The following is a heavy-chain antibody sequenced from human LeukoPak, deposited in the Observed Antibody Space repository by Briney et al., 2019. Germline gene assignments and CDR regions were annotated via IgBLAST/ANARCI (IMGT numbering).Heavy chain of an antibody. Sequence: ASVKVSCKASGGTFSSYAISWVRQAPGQGLEWMGGIIPIFGTANYAQKFQGRVTITADESTSTAYTELSSLRSEDTAVYYCARSGAYYYDSSGYYHQWGQGTLVTVSS. D-gene: IGHD3-22*01. CDR3: ARSGAYYYDSSGYYHQ. CDR1: GGTFSSYA. J-gene: IGHJ4*02. V-gene: IGHV1-69*13. CDR2: IIPIFGTA.